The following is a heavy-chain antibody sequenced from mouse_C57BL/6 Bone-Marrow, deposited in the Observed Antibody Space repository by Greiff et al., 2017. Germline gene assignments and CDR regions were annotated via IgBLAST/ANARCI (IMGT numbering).Heavy chain of an antibody. D-gene: IGHD1-1*01. Sequence: QVQLQQPGAELVKPGASVKLSCKASGYTFTSYWLQWVKQRPGQGLEWIGEIDPSDSYTNYNQKFKGKATLTVDTSSSTAYMQLSSLTSEDSAVYYGARDFSYYGSSYGFAYWGQGTRGTVSA. J-gene: IGHJ3*01. V-gene: IGHV1-50*01. CDR3: ARDFSYYGSSYGFAY. CDR2: IDPSDSYT. CDR1: GYTFTSYW.